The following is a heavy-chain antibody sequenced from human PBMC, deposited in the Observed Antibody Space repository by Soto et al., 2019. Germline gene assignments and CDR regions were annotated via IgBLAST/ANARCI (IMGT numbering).Heavy chain of an antibody. J-gene: IGHJ2*01. CDR2: IYYSGST. D-gene: IGHD3-22*01. CDR1: GGSVSSGSYY. CDR3: AIADYCDSSGYPSYWYCEL. V-gene: IGHV4-61*01. Sequence: QVQLQESGPGLVKPSATLSLTCPVSGGSVSSGSYYWSWIRQPPGKGLEWIGDIYYSGSTNYNPSHKCRVTISVETSKNQFALKLSSVSAADTAVYYCAIADYCDSSGYPSYWYCELWGRGTLVTVSS.